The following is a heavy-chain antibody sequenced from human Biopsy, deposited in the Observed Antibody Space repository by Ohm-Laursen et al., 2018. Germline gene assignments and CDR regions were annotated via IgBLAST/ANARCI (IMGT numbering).Heavy chain of an antibody. CDR1: GRTLSKYA. CDR2: IIAPSGTT. J-gene: IGHJ6*02. Sequence: SSVTVSCQTFGRTLSKYAMSWVRQAPGQGLEWLGVIIAPSGTTSHAQRFQGRLPITADKSATSVYMELSSLTSEDTAVYYCAKTGAYCHESSLYYFYGLDVWGQGTTVTVFS. CDR3: AKTGAYCHESSLYYFYGLDV. D-gene: IGHD3-22*01. V-gene: IGHV1-69*06.